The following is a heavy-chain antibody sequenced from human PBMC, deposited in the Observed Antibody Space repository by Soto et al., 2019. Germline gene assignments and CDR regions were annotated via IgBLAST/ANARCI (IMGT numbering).Heavy chain of an antibody. Sequence: QVQLVQSGAEVKKPGASVTISCKAAGNTFTSDYIHWVRQAPGQGLEWMGRMNPSGAASTYAQTFQGSVTMTSDTSTSAVYMEISRLRSEDTAMYFCAKCFVSGQLPNHEYDGVDDWGQGTMVIVSS. D-gene: IGHD6-6*01. CDR1: GNTFTSDY. V-gene: IGHV1-46*03. J-gene: IGHJ6*02. CDR2: MNPSGAAS. CDR3: AKCFVSGQLPNHEYDGVDD.